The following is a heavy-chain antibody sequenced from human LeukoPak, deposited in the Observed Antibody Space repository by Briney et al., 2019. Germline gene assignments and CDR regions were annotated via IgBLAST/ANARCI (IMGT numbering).Heavy chain of an antibody. CDR3: ARHGVGAPYYFDY. Sequence: SETLSLTCTVSGGSISSYYWIWIRQPPGKGLEWIGYIYTSGSTNYNPSLKSRVTISVDTSKNQFSLKLSSVTAADTAVYYCARHGVGAPYYFDYWGQGTLVTVSS. J-gene: IGHJ4*02. CDR2: IYTSGST. V-gene: IGHV4-4*09. D-gene: IGHD1-26*01. CDR1: GGSISSYY.